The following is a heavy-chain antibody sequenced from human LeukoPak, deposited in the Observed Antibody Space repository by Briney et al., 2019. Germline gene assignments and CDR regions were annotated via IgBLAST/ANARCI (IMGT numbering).Heavy chain of an antibody. CDR3: ARRNIPVAFDI. V-gene: IGHV4-4*07. CDR1: GGSISSYY. CDR2: IYTSGST. Sequence: SETLSLTCTVSGGSISSYYWSWIRQPAGKGLEWIGRIYTSGSTNYNPSLKSRVTMSVDTSKNQFSLKLSSLTAADTAVYYRARRNIPVAFDIWGQGTMVTVSS. D-gene: IGHD2/OR15-2a*01. J-gene: IGHJ3*02.